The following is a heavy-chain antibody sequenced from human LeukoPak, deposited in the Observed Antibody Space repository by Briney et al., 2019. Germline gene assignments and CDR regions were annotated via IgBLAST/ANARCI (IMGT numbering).Heavy chain of an antibody. CDR2: NSGSGGST. CDR1: GFTFSSYA. D-gene: IGHD3-3*01. Sequence: QPGGSLRLSCAASGFTFSSYAMSWVRQAPGKGLEWVSANSGSGGSTYYADSVKGRFTISRDNSKNTLYLQMNSLRAEDTAVYYCAKDLYPNYDFWSGYPSYMDVWGKGTTVTVSS. V-gene: IGHV3-23*01. J-gene: IGHJ6*03. CDR3: AKDLYPNYDFWSGYPSYMDV.